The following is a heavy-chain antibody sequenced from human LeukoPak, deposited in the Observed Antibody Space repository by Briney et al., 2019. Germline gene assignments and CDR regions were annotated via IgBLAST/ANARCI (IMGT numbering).Heavy chain of an antibody. V-gene: IGHV4-4*07. Sequence: SETLSLTCIVSGESISSHYWSWIRQPAGKGLEWIGRIYTSGSTNYNPSFKSRVTMSVDTSNNQFSLKLSSVTAADTAVYYCARGTVTWDYWGQGTLVTVSS. J-gene: IGHJ4*02. CDR3: ARGTVTWDY. D-gene: IGHD4-17*01. CDR2: IYTSGST. CDR1: GESISSHY.